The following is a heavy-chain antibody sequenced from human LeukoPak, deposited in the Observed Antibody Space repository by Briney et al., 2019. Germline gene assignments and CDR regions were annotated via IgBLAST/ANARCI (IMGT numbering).Heavy chain of an antibody. Sequence: SGPTLVNPTQTLTLTCTFSGFSLSTSGVGVGWIRQPPGKALEWLALIHWDDDKRYSPSLKSRLTITKDTSKNQVVLTMTNMDPVDTATYYCAHRKGFGILTGYYPYYFDYWGQGTLVTVSS. CDR1: GFSLSTSGVG. D-gene: IGHD3-9*01. V-gene: IGHV2-5*02. CDR2: IHWDDDK. J-gene: IGHJ4*02. CDR3: AHRKGFGILTGYYPYYFDY.